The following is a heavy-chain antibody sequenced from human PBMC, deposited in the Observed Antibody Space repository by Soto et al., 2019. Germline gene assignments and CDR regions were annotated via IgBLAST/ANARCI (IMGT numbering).Heavy chain of an antibody. V-gene: IGHV4-30-2*01. CDR3: AARPYYYYGLDV. CDR2: VYHKGND. Sequence: PSETLSLTCTVSGGSISTPGYSWSWIRQPPGKAPEWIGYVYHKGNDYTKPSLKSRVTISLDGDKNQSPLKMTSVTAAATGLYYCAARPYYYYGLDVWGQGTTVTVSS. J-gene: IGHJ6*02. CDR1: GGSISTPGYS.